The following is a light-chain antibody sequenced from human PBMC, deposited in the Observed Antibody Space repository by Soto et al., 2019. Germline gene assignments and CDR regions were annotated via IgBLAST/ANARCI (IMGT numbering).Light chain of an antibody. CDR1: SSDIGAYIY. J-gene: IGLJ1*01. Sequence: QSVLTQPPSASGPLGQSLTISCTGTSSDIGAYIYVSWYQQHPGKAPKNIISEVSRRPSGVPERFSGSKSGNTASLTVSGLQADDEGHYYCSSYAGSNNFVFGTGTKVTVL. V-gene: IGLV2-8*01. CDR3: SSYAGSNNFV. CDR2: EVS.